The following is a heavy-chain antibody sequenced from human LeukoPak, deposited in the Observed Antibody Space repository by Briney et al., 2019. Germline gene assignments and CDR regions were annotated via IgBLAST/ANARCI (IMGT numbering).Heavy chain of an antibody. CDR1: GFTFSSYE. CDR3: ARDRSSYEYYFDH. V-gene: IGHV3-48*03. CDR2: ISSSGSTI. D-gene: IGHD5-12*01. Sequence: GGSLRLSCAASGFTFSSYEMNWLRQAPGKGLEWVSYISSSGSTIYYADSVKGRFTISRDNAKNSLYLQMNSLRAEDTAVFYCARDRSSYEYYFDHWGQGTLVTVSS. J-gene: IGHJ4*02.